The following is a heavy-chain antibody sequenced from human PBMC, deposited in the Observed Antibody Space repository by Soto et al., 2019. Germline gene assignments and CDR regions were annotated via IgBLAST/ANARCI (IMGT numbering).Heavy chain of an antibody. J-gene: IGHJ4*02. V-gene: IGHV4-31*03. D-gene: IGHD6-6*01. CDR1: GGSISGGGGYY. Sequence: QVHLQESGPGLVKASQTLSLTCTVSGGSISGGGGYYWSWIRQHPGKGLEWIGYIYYSGSTYYNPSLKSRATMSVDTSENQCSLKLSSVTAADTAVYYCARRASSGRDPFYFDYWGQGTLVAVSS. CDR3: ARRASSGRDPFYFDY. CDR2: IYYSGST.